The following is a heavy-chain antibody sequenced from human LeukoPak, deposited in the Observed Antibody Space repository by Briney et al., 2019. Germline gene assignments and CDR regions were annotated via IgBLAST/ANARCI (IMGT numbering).Heavy chain of an antibody. CDR1: GYTFTGYY. CDR3: ARDKYNWNYAGFDY. Sequence: GASVKVSCKASGYTFTGYYMHWVRQAPGQGLEWMGWISAYNGNTNYAQKLQGRVTMTTDTSTSTAYMELRSLRSDDTAVYYCARDKYNWNYAGFDYWGQGTLVTVSS. D-gene: IGHD1-7*01. V-gene: IGHV1-18*04. J-gene: IGHJ4*02. CDR2: ISAYNGNT.